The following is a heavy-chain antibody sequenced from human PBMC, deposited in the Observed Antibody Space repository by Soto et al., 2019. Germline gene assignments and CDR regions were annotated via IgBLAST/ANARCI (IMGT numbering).Heavy chain of an antibody. CDR3: ASHTPITMLRGAKRIDLSGMDV. D-gene: IGHD3-10*01. J-gene: IGHJ6*02. CDR2: INPSGGST. V-gene: IGHV1-46*01. CDR1: GYTFTSYY. Sequence: ASVKVSCKASGYTFTSYYMHWVRQAPGQGLEWMGIINPSGGSTSYAQKFQGRVTMTRDTSTSTVYMELSSLRSEGTAVYYCASHTPITMLRGAKRIDLSGMDVWGQGTTVTVSS.